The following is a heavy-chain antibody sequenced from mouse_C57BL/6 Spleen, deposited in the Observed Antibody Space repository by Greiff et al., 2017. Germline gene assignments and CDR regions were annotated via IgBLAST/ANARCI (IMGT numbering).Heavy chain of an antibody. V-gene: IGHV1-54*01. CDR1: GYAFTNYL. Sequence: QVQLQQSGAELVRPGTSVKVSCKASGYAFTNYLIEWVKQRPGQGLEWIGVINPGSGGTNYNEKFKGKATLTADKSSSTAYMQLSSLTSEDSAVYFCARYGSSYAFAYWGPGTLVTVSA. CDR2: INPGSGGT. CDR3: ARYGSSYAFAY. D-gene: IGHD1-1*02. J-gene: IGHJ3*01.